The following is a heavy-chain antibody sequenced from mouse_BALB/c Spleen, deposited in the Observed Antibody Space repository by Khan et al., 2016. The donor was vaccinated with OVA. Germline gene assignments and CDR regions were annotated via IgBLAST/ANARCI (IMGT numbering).Heavy chain of an antibody. CDR2: INYSGNT. Sequence: EVQLQESGPGLVKPSQSLSLTCTVTGYSITSEYAWNWIRQFPGNKLEWMGCINYSGNTRFNPSLKSRTSITRDTSKNQFFLQLNSVTTEDTATYYWARKDYYDYDPFPYWGQGTLVTVSA. CDR1: GYSITSEYA. J-gene: IGHJ3*01. CDR3: ARKDYYDYDPFPY. V-gene: IGHV3-2*02. D-gene: IGHD2-4*01.